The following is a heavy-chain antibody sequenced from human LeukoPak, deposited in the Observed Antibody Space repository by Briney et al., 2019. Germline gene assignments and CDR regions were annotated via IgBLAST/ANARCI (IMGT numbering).Heavy chain of an antibody. J-gene: IGHJ4*02. D-gene: IGHD5-24*01. CDR3: ARGRDGYNYERFDY. CDR1: GGTFSSYA. V-gene: IGHV1-69*13. Sequence: ASVKVSCKASGGTFSSYAISWVRQAPGQGLEWMGGIIPIFGTANYAQKFQGRVTITADESTSTAYMELSSLSSEDTAVYYCARGRDGYNYERFDYWGQGTLVTVSS. CDR2: IIPIFGTA.